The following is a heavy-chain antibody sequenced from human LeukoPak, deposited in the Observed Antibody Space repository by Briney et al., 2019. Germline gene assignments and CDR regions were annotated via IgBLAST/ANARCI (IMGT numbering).Heavy chain of an antibody. CDR1: GFTFSSYS. V-gene: IGHV3-21*01. J-gene: IGHJ4*02. Sequence: GGSLRLSCAASGFTFSSYSMNWVRQAPGKGLEWVSSISSSSSYIYYADSVKGRFTISRDNAKNSLYLQMNSLRAEDTAVYYCARVYRSTTVVTVDYWGQGSLVTVSS. CDR2: ISSSSSYI. D-gene: IGHD4-23*01. CDR3: ARVYRSTTVVTVDY.